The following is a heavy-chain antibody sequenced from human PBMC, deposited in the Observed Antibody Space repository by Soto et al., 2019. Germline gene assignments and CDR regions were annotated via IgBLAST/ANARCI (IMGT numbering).Heavy chain of an antibody. CDR1: GFTVSTNY. Sequence: EVQLVESGGGLVQPGESLRLSCAATGFTVSTNYMSWVRQAPGKGLEWVSVIYSGGATHYADSLKGRFTISRDNSKNTLYLQMNSLRVEDTAVYFCARGGQGLSSGWGQGTQVTVSS. CDR2: IYSGGAT. D-gene: IGHD6-25*01. J-gene: IGHJ4*02. CDR3: ARGGQGLSSG. V-gene: IGHV3-66*01.